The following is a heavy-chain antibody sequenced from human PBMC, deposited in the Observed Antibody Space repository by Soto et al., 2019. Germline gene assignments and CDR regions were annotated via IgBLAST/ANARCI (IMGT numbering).Heavy chain of an antibody. CDR3: ARAMVRGKNYYGVDV. D-gene: IGHD3-10*01. Sequence: GESLKISCKGSGYSFTSYWIGWVRQMPGKGLEWMGIIYPGDSDTKNSPSFQGQVTISADKSFSTAYLQWSSLKASDSAMYYCARAMVRGKNYYGVDVWGQGTTVTVSS. V-gene: IGHV5-51*01. J-gene: IGHJ6*02. CDR1: GYSFTSYW. CDR2: IYPGDSDT.